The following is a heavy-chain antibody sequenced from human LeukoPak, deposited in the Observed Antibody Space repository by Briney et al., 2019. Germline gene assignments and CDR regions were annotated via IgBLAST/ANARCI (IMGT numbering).Heavy chain of an antibody. J-gene: IGHJ4*02. D-gene: IGHD2/OR15-2a*01. Sequence: ASVKVSCKASGYTFTGYYMHWVRQAPGQGLEWMGWINPNSGGTNYAQKFQGRVTITRDTSISTAYMELSRLRSDDTAVYYCARSPREEFKGLDYWGQGTLVTVSS. CDR1: GYTFTGYY. CDR3: ARSPREEFKGLDY. V-gene: IGHV1-2*02. CDR2: INPNSGGT.